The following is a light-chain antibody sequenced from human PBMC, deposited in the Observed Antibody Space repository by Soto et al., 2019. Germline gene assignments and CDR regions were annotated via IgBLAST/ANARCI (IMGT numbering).Light chain of an antibody. CDR3: SSYTASAPFYV. Sequence: QSVLTQPASVSGSPGQSITISCTGARTDVDGHDYVSWYQQHPGQAPKLMIFDVHNRPSGVSSRFSGSKSGDTASLTISGLQAEDDGEYYCSSYTASAPFYVFGTGTKVTVL. J-gene: IGLJ1*01. CDR2: DVH. V-gene: IGLV2-14*03. CDR1: RTDVDGHDY.